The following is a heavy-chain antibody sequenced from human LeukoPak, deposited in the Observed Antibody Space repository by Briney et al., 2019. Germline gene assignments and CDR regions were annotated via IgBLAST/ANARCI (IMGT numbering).Heavy chain of an antibody. CDR3: AKARGLYCSSTSCYDCDV. CDR1: GYTFTAYY. CDR2: INPNSGGT. V-gene: IGHV1-2*02. D-gene: IGHD2-2*01. Sequence: GASVKVSCKASGYTFTAYYIHWVRQAPGQGLEWMGWINPNSGGTNYAQKFQGRVTLTRDTSITTANMELNRLRSDDTAVYYCAKARGLYCSSTSCYDCDVWGKGTTVTVSS. J-gene: IGHJ6*04.